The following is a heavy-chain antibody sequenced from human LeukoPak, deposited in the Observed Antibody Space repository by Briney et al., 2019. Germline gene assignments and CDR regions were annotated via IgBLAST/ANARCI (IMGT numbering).Heavy chain of an antibody. Sequence: ASVKVSCKASGYTFTGYHIHWVRQAPGQGLEWMGWMNPNSGNTGYAQKFQGRVTMTRNTSISTAYMELSSLRSEDTAVYYCARGGYRWLATYYFDYWGQGTLVTVSS. CDR1: GYTFTGYH. CDR3: ARGGYRWLATYYFDY. CDR2: MNPNSGNT. V-gene: IGHV1-8*02. J-gene: IGHJ4*02. D-gene: IGHD6-19*01.